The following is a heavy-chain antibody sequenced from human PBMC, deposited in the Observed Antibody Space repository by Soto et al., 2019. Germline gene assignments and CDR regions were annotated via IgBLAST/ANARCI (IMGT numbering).Heavy chain of an antibody. CDR3: ARFQREYQLLSHSSANTWSAP. V-gene: IGHV1-18*01. CDR1: GYTFTSYG. D-gene: IGHD2-2*01. J-gene: IGHJ5*02. CDR2: ISAYNGNT. Sequence: ASVKVSCKASGYTFTSYGISWVRQAPGQGLEWMGWISAYNGNTNYAQKLQGRVTMTTDTSTSTAYMELRSLRSDDTAVYYCARFQREYQLLSHSSANTWSAPGGQETLVTVSS.